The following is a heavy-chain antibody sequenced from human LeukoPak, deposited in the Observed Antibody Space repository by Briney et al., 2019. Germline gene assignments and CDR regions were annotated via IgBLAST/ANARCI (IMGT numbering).Heavy chain of an antibody. CDR2: IYSGGST. CDR1: GFTFSSYS. V-gene: IGHV3-23*03. CDR3: AKDRGYDSGGYFDY. D-gene: IGHD5-12*01. Sequence: PGGSLRLSCAASGFTFSSYSMNWVRQAPGKGLEWVSVIYSGGSTYYADSVEGRFTISRDNSKNTLYLQMNSLRAEDTAVYYCAKDRGYDSGGYFDYWGQGTLVTVSS. J-gene: IGHJ4*02.